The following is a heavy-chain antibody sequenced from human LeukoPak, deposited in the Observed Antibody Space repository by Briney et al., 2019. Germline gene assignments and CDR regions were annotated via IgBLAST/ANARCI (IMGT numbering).Heavy chain of an antibody. Sequence: GGSLRLSCAASGFTFSTYWMSWVRQAPGKGREWVANIKQDGSEKYYVDSVKGRFTISRDNAKNSLYLQMNSLRAEDTAMYYCARDSAGNDYWGQGTLVTVSS. CDR3: ARDSAGNDY. D-gene: IGHD6-13*01. J-gene: IGHJ4*02. CDR2: IKQDGSEK. CDR1: GFTFSTYW. V-gene: IGHV3-7*01.